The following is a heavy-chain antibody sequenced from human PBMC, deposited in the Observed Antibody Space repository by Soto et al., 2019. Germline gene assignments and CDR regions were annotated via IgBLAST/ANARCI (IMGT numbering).Heavy chain of an antibody. Sequence: GGSLRLSCAASGFTFSSYAMGWVRQGPGKGLEWVAVVSIGGSTHYADSVRGRFTISRDNSKNTLSLQMNSLTAEDTAVYFCAKRRGAGGHFDYWGQGALVTVS. V-gene: IGHV3-23*01. CDR2: VSIGGST. J-gene: IGHJ4*02. CDR1: GFTFSSYA. D-gene: IGHD2-15*01. CDR3: AKRRGAGGHFDY.